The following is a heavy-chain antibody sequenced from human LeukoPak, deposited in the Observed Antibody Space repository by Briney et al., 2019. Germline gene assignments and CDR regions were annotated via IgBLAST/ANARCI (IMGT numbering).Heavy chain of an antibody. D-gene: IGHD1-7*01. V-gene: IGHV4-59*01. J-gene: IGHJ6*02. CDR1: GGSISSYY. Sequence: SETLSLTCSVSGGSISSYYWSWIRQPPGKGLEWIGYIYYSGSTNYNPSLKSRVTISVDTSKNQFSLKPSSVTAADTAVYYCARDNWNYGSSMDVWGQGTTVTVSS. CDR3: ARDNWNYGSSMDV. CDR2: IYYSGST.